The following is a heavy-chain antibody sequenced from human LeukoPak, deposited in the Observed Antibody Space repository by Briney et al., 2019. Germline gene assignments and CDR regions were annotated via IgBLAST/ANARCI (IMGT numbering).Heavy chain of an antibody. CDR2: INWNGGST. CDR1: GFIFDDHG. V-gene: IGHV3-20*04. D-gene: IGHD6-19*01. J-gene: IGHJ4*02. Sequence: GGSLRLSCATSGFIFDDHGMSWVRQAPGKGLEWVSGINWNGGSTGYADSVKGRFTISRDNAKNSLYLQMSSLRAEDTALYYCAGGDRNGWYFYYWGQGTLVTVSS. CDR3: AGGDRNGWYFYY.